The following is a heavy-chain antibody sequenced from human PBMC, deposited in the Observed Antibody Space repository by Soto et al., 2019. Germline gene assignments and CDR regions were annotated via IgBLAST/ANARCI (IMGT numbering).Heavy chain of an antibody. Sequence: GGSLRLSCAASGFTFSSYAMSWVRQAPGKGLEWVSAISGSGGSTYYADSVKGRFTISRDKSKNTLYLQMNSLRAEDTAVYYCVPGSSGTRGEDSWGPGVVVTVSS. CDR3: VPGSSGTRGEDS. V-gene: IGHV3-23*01. D-gene: IGHD3-10*01. CDR1: GFTFSSYA. J-gene: IGHJ4*02. CDR2: ISGSGGST.